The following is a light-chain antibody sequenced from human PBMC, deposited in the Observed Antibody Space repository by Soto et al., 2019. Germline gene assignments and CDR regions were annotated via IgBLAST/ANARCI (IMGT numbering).Light chain of an antibody. Sequence: IQLTQSPSSLSASVGDRVTLTCRASQDINKFLAWFQQTPGKAPKLLVYSASTLHSGVPSRFSGSGSGTDFALNISSLQPEDFATYYCQQLKTYPYTFGQGTRLDIK. CDR3: QQLKTYPYT. CDR1: QDINKF. V-gene: IGKV1-9*01. CDR2: SAS. J-gene: IGKJ2*01.